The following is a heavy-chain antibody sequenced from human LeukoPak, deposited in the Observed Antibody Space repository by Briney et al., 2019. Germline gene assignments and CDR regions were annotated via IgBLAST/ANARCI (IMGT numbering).Heavy chain of an antibody. D-gene: IGHD5-24*01. CDR1: GGSISTYY. CDR3: ARVGGLRDVYNLRAYYFDY. Sequence: SETLSLTCTVSGGSISTYYWSWIRQPPGKGLEWIGYIYYSGSTNYNPSLRSRVTMLVDKSKNQFSLKLSSVTAADTAVYYCARVGGLRDVYNLRAYYFDYWGQGTLVTVSS. J-gene: IGHJ4*02. CDR2: IYYSGST. V-gene: IGHV4-59*01.